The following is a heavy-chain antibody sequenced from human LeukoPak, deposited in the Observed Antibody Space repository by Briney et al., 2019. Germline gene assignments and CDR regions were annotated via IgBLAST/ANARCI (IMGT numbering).Heavy chain of an antibody. J-gene: IGHJ4*02. CDR3: ARDRGYFSRFFDY. Sequence: GRSLRLSCAASGFTFSSYGMHWVRQAPGKGLEWVAVIWYDGSNKYYADSVKGRFTISRDNSKNTLYLQMNSLRAEDTAVYYYARDRGYFSRFFDYWGQGTLVTVSS. CDR1: GFTFSSYG. CDR2: IWYDGSNK. V-gene: IGHV3-33*01. D-gene: IGHD5-18*01.